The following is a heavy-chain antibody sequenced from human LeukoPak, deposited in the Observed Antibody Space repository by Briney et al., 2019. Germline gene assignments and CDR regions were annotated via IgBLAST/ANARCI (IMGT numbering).Heavy chain of an antibody. CDR3: ARASNYDFWSGYQTLFDY. Sequence: SETLSLTCAVYGGSFSGYYWSWIRQPPGKGLEWIGEINHSGSTNYNPSLKSRVTISVDTSNNQFSLKLSSVTAADTAVYYCARASNYDFWSGYQTLFDYWGQGTLVTVSS. D-gene: IGHD3-3*01. V-gene: IGHV4-34*01. J-gene: IGHJ4*02. CDR1: GGSFSGYY. CDR2: INHSGST.